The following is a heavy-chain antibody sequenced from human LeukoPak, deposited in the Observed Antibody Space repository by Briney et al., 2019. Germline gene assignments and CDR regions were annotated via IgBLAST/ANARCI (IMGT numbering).Heavy chain of an antibody. V-gene: IGHV3-7*01. CDR3: AKYLSRAFDS. CDR1: GFTFRSYW. J-gene: IGHJ4*02. CDR2: INQEASRT. Sequence: PAGGSLRLSCAASGFTFRSYWMSWVRQAPGKGLEWLGHINQEASRTDHAGSVKGRFTISRDNARNLLYLHMSSLRAEDTAVYYCAKYLSRAFDSWGQGILVSVSS. D-gene: IGHD2/OR15-2a*01.